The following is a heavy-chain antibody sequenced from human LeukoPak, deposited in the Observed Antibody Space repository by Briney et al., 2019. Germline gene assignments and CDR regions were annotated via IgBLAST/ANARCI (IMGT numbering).Heavy chain of an antibody. J-gene: IGHJ6*02. D-gene: IGHD2-2*01. CDR1: GYTFTGYY. CDR2: INPNSGGT. V-gene: IGHV1-2*04. Sequence: ASVKVSCKASGYTFTGYYMHWVRQAPGQGLEWMGWINPNSGGTNYAQKFQGWVTMTRDTSISTAYMELSRLRSDDTAVYYCARAPIRVPAAMNNNYYYYYGVDVWGQGTTVTVSS. CDR3: ARAPIRVPAAMNNNYYYYYGVDV.